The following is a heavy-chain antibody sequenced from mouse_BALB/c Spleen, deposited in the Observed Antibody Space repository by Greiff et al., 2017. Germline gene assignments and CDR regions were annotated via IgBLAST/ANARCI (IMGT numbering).Heavy chain of an antibody. CDR2: IYPGDGDT. J-gene: IGHJ4*01. D-gene: IGHD1-1*01. Sequence: QVQLQQSGAELARPGASVKLSCKASGYTFTSYWMQWVKQRPGQGLEWIGAIYPGDGDTRYTQKFKGKATLTADKSSSTAYMQLSSLASEDSAVYYCAREGSIYYYGSDYAMDYWGQGTSVTVSS. CDR1: GYTFTSYW. V-gene: IGHV1-87*01. CDR3: AREGSIYYYGSDYAMDY.